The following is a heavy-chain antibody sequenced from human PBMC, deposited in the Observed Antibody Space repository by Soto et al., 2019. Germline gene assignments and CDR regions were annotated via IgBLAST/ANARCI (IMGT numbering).Heavy chain of an antibody. CDR2: ISWNSGSI. Sequence: EVQLVESGGGLVQPGRSLRLSCAASGFTFDDYAMHWVRQAPGKGLEGVSGISWNSGSIGYAASVKGRFTISRDNAKNSLYLQMNSLRAEDTALYYCAKVINGGSFDYWGQGTLVTVSS. CDR3: AKVINGGSFDY. CDR1: GFTFDDYA. J-gene: IGHJ4*02. V-gene: IGHV3-9*01. D-gene: IGHD2-15*01.